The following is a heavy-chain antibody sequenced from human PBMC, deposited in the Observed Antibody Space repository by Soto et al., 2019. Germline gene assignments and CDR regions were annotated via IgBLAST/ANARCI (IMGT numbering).Heavy chain of an antibody. J-gene: IGHJ4*02. D-gene: IGHD1-26*01. CDR1: GFSFSSYW. CDR2: INMDGSTT. V-gene: IGHV3-74*01. Sequence: GGSLRLSCAASGFSFSSYWMHWVRQAPGKGLVWVSRINMDGSTTSYADSVKGRFTISRDNAKNTLYLQMNSLRVEDTAVYYCARVGVGAYHCDSWGQGSLVTVSS. CDR3: ARVGVGAYHCDS.